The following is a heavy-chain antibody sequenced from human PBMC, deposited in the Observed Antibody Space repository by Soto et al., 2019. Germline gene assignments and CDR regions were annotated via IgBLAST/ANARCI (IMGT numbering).Heavy chain of an antibody. CDR3: VRDVPAAGTDWFDP. D-gene: IGHD6-13*01. V-gene: IGHV4-4*07. CDR1: GGSINNYW. J-gene: IGHJ5*02. Sequence: KPSETLSLTCTVSGGSINNYWWSWIRQAADKRLEWIGRLHSTGATNYNPSLGSRVTMSVDKSKNQFSLNLASVTAADTAVYYCVRDVPAAGTDWFDPWGQGTLVTVSS. CDR2: LHSTGAT.